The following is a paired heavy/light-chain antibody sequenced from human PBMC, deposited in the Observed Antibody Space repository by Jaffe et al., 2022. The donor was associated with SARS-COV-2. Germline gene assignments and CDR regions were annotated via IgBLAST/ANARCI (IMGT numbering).Light chain of an antibody. CDR3: SAWDFSVSAWV. CDR2: RSN. Sequence: QAGLTQPPSVSKGLRQTATLTCAGNSNNVGNRGAVWLQQHQGHPPKLLSYRSNNRPLGISERFSASRSGNTASLTITGLQSEDEADYYCSAWDFSVSAWVFGGGTKLTVL. J-gene: IGLJ3*02. V-gene: IGLV10-54*01. CDR1: SNNVGNRG.
Heavy chain of an antibody. J-gene: IGHJ6*02. V-gene: IGHV3-33*08. D-gene: IGHD3-10*01. CDR2: VWYDGSHE. CDR3: ATEPMGQTYGMDV. CDR1: GFTSNNYV. Sequence: QIQLVESGGGVVQPGRSLRLSCAASGFTSNNYVMHWFRQAPGKGLEWVAAVWYDGSHEFYADSVKGRFTISRDISKNELFLQMNSLRAEDTAMYYCATEPMGQTYGMDVWGQGTTVTVSS.